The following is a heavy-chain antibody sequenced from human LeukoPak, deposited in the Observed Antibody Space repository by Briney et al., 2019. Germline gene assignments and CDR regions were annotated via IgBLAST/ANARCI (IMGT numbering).Heavy chain of an antibody. V-gene: IGHV3-48*03. CDR2: ISSSGSTI. Sequence: SGGSLRLSCAAYGFTLSSYEMNWVRQAPGKGLEWVSYISSSGSTIYYADSAKGRFTISRDNAKNSLYPQMNSLRAEDTAVYYCARAALWFGVHWGQGTLVTVSS. D-gene: IGHD3-10*01. CDR1: GFTLSSYE. J-gene: IGHJ4*02. CDR3: ARAALWFGVH.